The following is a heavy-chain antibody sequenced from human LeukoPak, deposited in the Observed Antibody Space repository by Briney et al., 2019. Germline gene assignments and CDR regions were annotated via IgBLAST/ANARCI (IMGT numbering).Heavy chain of an antibody. J-gene: IGHJ4*02. CDR1: GFTFSSYS. CDR3: ARDKRLYSSSFFYLV. CDR2: ISSSSSYI. Sequence: GGSLRLSCAASGFTFSSYSMNWVRQAPGKGLEWVSSISSSSSYIYCADSVKGRFTISRDNAKNSLYLQMNSLRAEDTAVYYCARDKRLYSSSFFYLVWGQGTLVTVSS. V-gene: IGHV3-21*01. D-gene: IGHD6-13*01.